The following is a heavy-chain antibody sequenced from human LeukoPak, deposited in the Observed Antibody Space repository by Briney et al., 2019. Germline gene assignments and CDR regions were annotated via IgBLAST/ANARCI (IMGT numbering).Heavy chain of an antibody. CDR3: ARGSRYCSSTSCYDFDY. Sequence: GASVKVSCKASGYTFTSYDINWVRQATGQGLEWMGWMNPNSGNAGYAQKFRGRVTMTRNTSISTAYMELSSLRSEDTAVYYCARGSRYCSSTSCYDFDYWGQGTLVTVSS. D-gene: IGHD2-2*01. CDR2: MNPNSGNA. V-gene: IGHV1-8*01. CDR1: GYTFTSYD. J-gene: IGHJ4*02.